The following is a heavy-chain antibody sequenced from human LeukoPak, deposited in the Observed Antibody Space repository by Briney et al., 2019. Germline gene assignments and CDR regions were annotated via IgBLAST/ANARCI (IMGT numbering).Heavy chain of an antibody. J-gene: IGHJ4*02. D-gene: IGHD6-6*01. Sequence: SETLSLTCAVSGYSISSGYYWGWIRQPPGKGLEWIGSMYHSGNTFYNPSLKGRVTLSVDTSKNQFSLKLSSVAAADTAIYYCARIYGSSSGFDYWGQGTLVTVSS. CDR1: GYSISSGYY. V-gene: IGHV4-38-2*01. CDR2: MYHSGNT. CDR3: ARIYGSSSGFDY.